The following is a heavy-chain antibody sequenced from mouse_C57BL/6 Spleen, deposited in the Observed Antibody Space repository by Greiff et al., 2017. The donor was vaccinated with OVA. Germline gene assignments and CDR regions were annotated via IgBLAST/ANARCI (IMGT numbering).Heavy chain of an antibody. D-gene: IGHD2-12*01. V-gene: IGHV5-4*01. CDR1: GFTFSSYA. Sequence: EVQLQQSGGGLVKPGGSLKLSCAASGFTFSSYAMSWVRQTPEKRLEWVATISDGGSYTYYPDNVKGRFTISRDNAKNNLYLQMSHLKSEDTAMYYCARGGLYYSAYYFDYWGQGTTLTVSS. CDR3: ARGGLYYSAYYFDY. CDR2: ISDGGSYT. J-gene: IGHJ2*01.